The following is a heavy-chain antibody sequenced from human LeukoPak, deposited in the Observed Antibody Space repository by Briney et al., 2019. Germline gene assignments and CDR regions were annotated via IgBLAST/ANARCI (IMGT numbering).Heavy chain of an antibody. J-gene: IGHJ4*02. Sequence: SETLSLTCTVSGGSISSSSYYWGWIRQPPGKGLEWIGSIYYSGSTYYNPSLKSRVTISVDTSKNQFSLKLSSVTAADTAVYYCARQSDLVADFGYWGQGTLVTVSS. D-gene: IGHD2-8*02. CDR3: ARQSDLVADFGY. V-gene: IGHV4-39*01. CDR2: IYYSGST. CDR1: GGSISSSSYY.